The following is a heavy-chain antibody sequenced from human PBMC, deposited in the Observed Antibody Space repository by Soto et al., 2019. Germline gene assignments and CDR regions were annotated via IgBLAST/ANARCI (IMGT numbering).Heavy chain of an antibody. CDR2: IYYSGST. D-gene: IGHD3-10*01. CDR1: GGSISSSSYY. V-gene: IGHV4-39*01. Sequence: SETLSLTCTVSGGSISSSSYYWGWIRQPPGKGLEWIGSIYYSGSTYYNPSLKSRVTISVDTSKNQFSLKLSSVTAADTAVYYCARHRDYYMDVWGKGTTVTSP. CDR3: ARHRDYYMDV. J-gene: IGHJ6*03.